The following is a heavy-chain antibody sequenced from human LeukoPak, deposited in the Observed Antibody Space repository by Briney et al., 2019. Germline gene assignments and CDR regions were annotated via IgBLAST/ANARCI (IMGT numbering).Heavy chain of an antibody. CDR1: GFTFSSYA. V-gene: IGHV3-30-3*01. CDR3: AKGSVDIDY. J-gene: IGHJ4*02. D-gene: IGHD5-12*01. CDR2: ISYDGSNK. Sequence: GGSLRLSCAASGFTFSSYAMHWVRQAPGKGLEWVAVISYDGSNKYYADSVKGRFTISRDNSKNTLYLQMNSLRAEDTAVYYCAKGSVDIDYWGQGTLVTVSS.